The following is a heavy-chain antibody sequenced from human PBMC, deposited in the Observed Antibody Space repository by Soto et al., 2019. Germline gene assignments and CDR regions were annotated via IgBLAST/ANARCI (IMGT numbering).Heavy chain of an antibody. J-gene: IGHJ6*02. D-gene: IGHD6-19*01. CDR2: ISSSGSTK. CDR1: RFAFSDYS. V-gene: IGHV3-11*01. CDR3: ARGAVSSSGGWSPTLYYYYGMDV. Sequence: GSLRLSCAASRFAFSDYSMSWVRQAPGKGLEWLSYISSSGSTKFYAESLKGRFTISRDNAKNSLYLQMNSLRVEDTAVYYCARGAVSSSGGWSPTLYYYYGMDVWGLGTTVTV.